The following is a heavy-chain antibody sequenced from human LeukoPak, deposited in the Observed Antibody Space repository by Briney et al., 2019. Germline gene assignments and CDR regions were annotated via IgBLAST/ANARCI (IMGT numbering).Heavy chain of an antibody. V-gene: IGHV3-30-3*01. Sequence: GRSLRLSCAASGFTFSSYAMHWVRQAPGKGLEWVAVISYDGSNKYYADSVKGRFTISRDNSKNTLYLQMNSLRAEDTAVYYCARDAFTYYYDSSGYYPDYWGQGTLVTVSS. CDR2: ISYDGSNK. D-gene: IGHD3-22*01. J-gene: IGHJ4*02. CDR1: GFTFSSYA. CDR3: ARDAFTYYYDSSGYYPDY.